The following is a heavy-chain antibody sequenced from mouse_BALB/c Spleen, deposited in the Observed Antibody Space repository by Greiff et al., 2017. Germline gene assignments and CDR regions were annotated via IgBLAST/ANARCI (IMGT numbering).Heavy chain of an antibody. J-gene: IGHJ2*01. CDR3: AREGYGKGLFDY. D-gene: IGHD1-1*01. CDR1: GYTFTDYA. V-gene: IGHV1S137*01. Sequence: QVQLKQSGAELVRPGVSVKISCKGSGYTFTDYAMHWVKQSHAKSLEWIGVISTYYGDASYNQKFKGKATMTVDKSSSTAYMELARLTSEDSAIYYCAREGYGKGLFDYWGQGTTLTVSS. CDR2: ISTYYGDA.